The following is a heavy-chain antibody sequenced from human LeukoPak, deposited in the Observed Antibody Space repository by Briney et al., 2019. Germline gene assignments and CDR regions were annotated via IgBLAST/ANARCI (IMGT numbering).Heavy chain of an antibody. Sequence: TGGSLRLSFAASGFTFSSYAMSWVRQAPGEGLEWVLAISGSGGSTYYADSVKGRFTISRDNSKNTLYLQMNSLRAEETAVYYCAEDQWGYYDSSGYYDYWGQGTLVTVSS. V-gene: IGHV3-23*01. CDR2: ISGSGGST. J-gene: IGHJ4*02. CDR3: AEDQWGYYDSSGYYDY. CDR1: GFTFSSYA. D-gene: IGHD3-22*01.